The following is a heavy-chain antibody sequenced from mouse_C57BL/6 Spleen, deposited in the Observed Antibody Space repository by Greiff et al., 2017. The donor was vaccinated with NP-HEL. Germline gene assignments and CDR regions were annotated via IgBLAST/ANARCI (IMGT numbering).Heavy chain of an antibody. CDR1: GFNIKNTY. CDR2: IDPANGNT. CDR3: ARGNGGGTAY. Sequence: VQLKESVAELVRPGASVKLSCTASGFNIKNTYMPWVKQRPEQGLEWIGRIDPANGNTKYAPKFQGKATITADTSSNTAYLQLSSLTSEDTAIYYCARGNGGGTAYWGQGTLVTVSA. J-gene: IGHJ3*01. D-gene: IGHD1-1*01. V-gene: IGHV14-3*01.